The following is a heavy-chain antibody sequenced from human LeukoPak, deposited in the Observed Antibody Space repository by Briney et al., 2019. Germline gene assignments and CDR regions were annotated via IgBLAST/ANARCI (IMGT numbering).Heavy chain of an antibody. D-gene: IGHD4-17*01. Sequence: GSLRLSCAVSGFTFSSYWMSWFRQAPGKGLEWVANINQDGSQKFSVDSAKGRFTISRDNAKNSLSLQMNSLRVEDTAVYYCARDWFDGDYDRFDYWGQGTLVTVSS. CDR3: ARDWFDGDYDRFDY. J-gene: IGHJ4*02. CDR2: INQDGSQK. V-gene: IGHV3-7*03. CDR1: GFTFSSYW.